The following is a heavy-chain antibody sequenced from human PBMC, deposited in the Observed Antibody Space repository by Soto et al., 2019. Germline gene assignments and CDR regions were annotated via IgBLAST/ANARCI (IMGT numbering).Heavy chain of an antibody. D-gene: IGHD2-21*01. CDR1: GGSISTSRSY. V-gene: IGHV4-39*01. CDR3: ARQPTTGDTDLWFDP. J-gene: IGHJ5*02. Sequence: SETLSLTCNVSGGSISTSRSYWAWIRQPPGKGLEWLANIFYSGSTYYNSSLASRVTVSVDTSKNEFSLKLRSVTAADTSVYYCARQPTTGDTDLWFDPWGQGTLVTVSS. CDR2: IFYSGST.